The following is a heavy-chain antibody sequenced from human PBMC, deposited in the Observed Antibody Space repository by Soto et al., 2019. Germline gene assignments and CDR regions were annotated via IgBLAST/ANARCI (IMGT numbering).Heavy chain of an antibody. D-gene: IGHD2-15*01. Sequence: SETLSLTCTVSGGSISSYYWSWIRQPPGQGLEWIGYIYYSGSTNYNPSLKSRVTISVDTSKNQFSLKLSSVTAADTAVYYCAIDRSDTPMAGYYGMDGWGQGTTLTVSS. CDR1: GGSISSYY. CDR3: AIDRSDTPMAGYYGMDG. J-gene: IGHJ6*02. CDR2: IYYSGST. V-gene: IGHV4-59*01.